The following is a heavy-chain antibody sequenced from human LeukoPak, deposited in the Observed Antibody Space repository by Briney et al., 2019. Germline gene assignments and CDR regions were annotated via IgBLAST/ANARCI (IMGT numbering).Heavy chain of an antibody. CDR3: AKEDRYYDYVWGSTDAFDI. D-gene: IGHD3-16*01. J-gene: IGHJ3*02. CDR2: ISGSGGST. CDR1: GFTFSNYA. Sequence: RTGGSLRLSCAASGFTFSNYAMSWVRQAPGKGLEWVSAISGSGGSTYYADSVKGRFTISRDNSKNTLYLQMNSLRAEDTAVYYCAKEDRYYDYVWGSTDAFDIWGQGTMVTVSS. V-gene: IGHV3-23*01.